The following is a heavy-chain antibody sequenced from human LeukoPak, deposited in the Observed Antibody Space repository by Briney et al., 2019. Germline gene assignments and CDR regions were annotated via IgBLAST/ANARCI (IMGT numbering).Heavy chain of an antibody. CDR1: GFTFSSYE. D-gene: IGHD5-18*01. Sequence: PGGSLRLSCAASGFTFSSYEMNLVRQAPGKGLEWVSYISSGGTTIYYADSVKGRFTISRDNAKNSLYLQMNSLRAEDTAVYYCARVEDTATRGFYFDYWGQGTLVTVSS. V-gene: IGHV3-48*03. CDR3: ARVEDTATRGFYFDY. J-gene: IGHJ4*02. CDR2: ISSGGTTI.